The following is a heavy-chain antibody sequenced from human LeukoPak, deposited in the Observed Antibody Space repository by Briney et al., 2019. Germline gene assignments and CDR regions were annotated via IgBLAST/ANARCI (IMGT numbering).Heavy chain of an antibody. D-gene: IGHD1-1*01. CDR1: GFTFSTFW. CDR3: ARGGTFVSDY. Sequence: PGGSLRLSCAASGFTFSTFWMSWVRQAPGKGLEWVANIKEDGSEKYYVDSVEGRFTVSRDNAKNSLYLQMDSLRAEDTAVYYCARGGTFVSDYWGQGTLVTVSS. J-gene: IGHJ4*02. V-gene: IGHV3-7*01. CDR2: IKEDGSEK.